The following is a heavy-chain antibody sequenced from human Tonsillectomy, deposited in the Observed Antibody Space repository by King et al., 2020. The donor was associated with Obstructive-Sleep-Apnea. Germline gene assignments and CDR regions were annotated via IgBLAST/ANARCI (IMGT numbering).Heavy chain of an antibody. CDR2: IYYSGSA. D-gene: IGHD3-22*01. Sequence: VQLQESGPGLVKPSETLSLTCTVSGGSVSSYYWTWIRQTPGRGLEWIAYIYYSGSANYNPSLKSRVTISLDTSKNQFSLKLSSVTAADTAVYYCARVSGYSYSFDFWGQGTLVTVSS. CDR3: ARVSGYSYSFDF. V-gene: IGHV4-59*02. J-gene: IGHJ4*02. CDR1: GGSVSSYY.